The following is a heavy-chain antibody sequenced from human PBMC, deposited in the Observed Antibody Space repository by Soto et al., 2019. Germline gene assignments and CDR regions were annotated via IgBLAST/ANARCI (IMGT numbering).Heavy chain of an antibody. CDR2: IYYSGST. V-gene: IGHV4-31*03. J-gene: IGHJ4*02. CDR1: GVSISSGGYY. CDR3: ARVGRSGYSGYDFLE. Sequence: QVQLQESGPGLVKPSQTLSLTCTVSGVSISSGGYYWSWIRQHPGKGLEWIGYIYYSGSTYYNPSLKSRGTISVDPSKNQFSLKLSSVTAADTAVYYCARVGRSGYSGYDFLEWGQGTLVTVSS. D-gene: IGHD5-12*01.